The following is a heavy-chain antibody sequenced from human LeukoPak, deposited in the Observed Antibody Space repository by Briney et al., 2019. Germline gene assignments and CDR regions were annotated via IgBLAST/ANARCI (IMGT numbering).Heavy chain of an antibody. CDR1: GGSISSYY. J-gene: IGHJ5*02. V-gene: IGHV4-59*08. Sequence: SETLSLTCTVSGGSISSYYWSWIRQPPGKGLEWIGYIYYSGSTNYNPSLKSRVTISVDTSKNQFSLKLSSVTAADTAVYYCARQTPALYSSSPGWFDPWGQGTLVTVSS. CDR2: IYYSGST. CDR3: ARQTPALYSSSPGWFDP. D-gene: IGHD6-13*01.